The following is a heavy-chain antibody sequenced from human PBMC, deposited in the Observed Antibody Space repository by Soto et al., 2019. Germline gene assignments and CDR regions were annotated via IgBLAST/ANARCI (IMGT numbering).Heavy chain of an antibody. V-gene: IGHV5-51*01. Sequence: ASVKVSFKASGYTFTSYGISWVRQAPGQGLEWMGIIYPGDSDTRYSPSFQGQVPISADKSISTAYLQWSSLKASDTAMYYCARSSGTTFWFDPWGQGTLVTVSS. J-gene: IGHJ5*02. CDR3: ARSSGTTFWFDP. CDR1: GYTFTSYG. D-gene: IGHD1-7*01. CDR2: IYPGDSDT.